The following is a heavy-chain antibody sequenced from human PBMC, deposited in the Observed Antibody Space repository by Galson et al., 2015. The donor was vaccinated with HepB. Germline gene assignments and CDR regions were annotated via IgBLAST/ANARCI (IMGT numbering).Heavy chain of an antibody. J-gene: IGHJ6*03. CDR3: ARGGGWYRYYYYYMDV. CDR2: IKQDGSEK. D-gene: IGHD6-19*01. CDR1: GFTFSSCW. Sequence: SLRLSCAASGFTFSSCWMSWVRQAPGKGLEWVANIKQDGSEKYYVDSVKGRFTISRDNAKNSLYLQMNSLRAEDTAVYYCARGGGWYRYYYYYMDVWGKGTTVTVSS. V-gene: IGHV3-7*03.